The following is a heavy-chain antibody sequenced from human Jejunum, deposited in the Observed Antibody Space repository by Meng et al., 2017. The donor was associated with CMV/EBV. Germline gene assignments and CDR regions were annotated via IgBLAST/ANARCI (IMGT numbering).Heavy chain of an antibody. CDR1: GVTVSSHS. Sequence: CSASGVTVSSHSTSWVRQAPGKGLKWVSSITSSSGTIYYADSVKGRFTIFRDNAKNSLHLQMNSLRADDTAVYYCARDLQLSTWGQGTLVTVSS. V-gene: IGHV3-48*04. D-gene: IGHD5-18*01. J-gene: IGHJ5*02. CDR2: ITSSSGTI. CDR3: ARDLQLST.